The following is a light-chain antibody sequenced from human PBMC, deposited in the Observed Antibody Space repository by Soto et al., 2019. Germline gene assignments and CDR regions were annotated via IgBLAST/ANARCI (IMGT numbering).Light chain of an antibody. CDR3: QKSDHLPL. CDR2: DAY. V-gene: IGKV1-33*01. CDR1: HDIGNS. J-gene: IGKJ3*01. Sequence: DIQMTQSPPSLSASVGDRVTITYQASHDIGNSLNWYQDKPGQAPKLVIYDAYNLETGVPSTFSGNGYGTDFTFTISSLRPEDIATYYCQKSDHLPLFGPGTRVDMK.